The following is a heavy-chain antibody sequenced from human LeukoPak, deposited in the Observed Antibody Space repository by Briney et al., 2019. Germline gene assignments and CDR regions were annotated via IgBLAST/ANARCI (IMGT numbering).Heavy chain of an antibody. J-gene: IGHJ5*02. CDR3: ARDLVPRFIGWFDP. Sequence: VASVKVSCKASGFTFTSSAMQWVRQARGQRLEWIGWIVVGSGNTNYAQKLQGRVTMTTDTSTSTAYMELRSLRSDDTAVNYCARDLVPRFIGWFDPWGQGTLVTVSS. V-gene: IGHV1-58*02. CDR1: GFTFTSSA. D-gene: IGHD3-3*01. CDR2: IVVGSGNT.